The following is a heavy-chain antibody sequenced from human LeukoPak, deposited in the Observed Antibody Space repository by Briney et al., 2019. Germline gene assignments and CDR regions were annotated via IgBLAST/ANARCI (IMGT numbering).Heavy chain of an antibody. J-gene: IGHJ4*02. V-gene: IGHV3-23*01. CDR3: AKGPHRDY. CDR1: GFTFSNYA. Sequence: GGSLRLSCAASGFTFSNYAVSWVRQAPGKGLEWVSSLNGRGDSPYYADSVKGRFTISRDNSKNTLYLQMHSLRVEDTAVYYCAKGPHRDYWGQGTLLTVSS. CDR2: LNGRGDSP.